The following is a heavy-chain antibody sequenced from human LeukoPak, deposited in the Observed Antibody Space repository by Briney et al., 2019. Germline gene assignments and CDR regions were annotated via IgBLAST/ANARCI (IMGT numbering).Heavy chain of an antibody. CDR3: ARAPPLHSGSTPVEDY. CDR2: ISAYNGNT. Sequence: VASVKVSCKASGYTFTNYAMNWVRQAPGQGLEWMGWISAYNGNTNYAQKLQGRVTMTTDTSTSTAYMELRSLRSDDTAVYYCARAPPLHSGSTPVEDYWGQGTLVTVSS. J-gene: IGHJ4*02. V-gene: IGHV1-18*01. D-gene: IGHD1-26*01. CDR1: GYTFTNYA.